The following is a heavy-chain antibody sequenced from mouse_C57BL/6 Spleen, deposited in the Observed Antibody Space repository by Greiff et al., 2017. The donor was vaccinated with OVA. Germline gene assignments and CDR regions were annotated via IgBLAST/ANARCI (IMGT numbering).Heavy chain of an antibody. J-gene: IGHJ4*01. CDR1: GFNIKDDY. V-gene: IGHV14-4*01. D-gene: IGHD2-5*01. Sequence: EVQLQQSGAELVRPGASVKLSCTASGFNIKDDYMHWVKQRPEQGLEWIGWIDPENGDTEYASKFQGKATITADTSSNTAYLQLSSLTSEDTAVYYCTYSILYAMDYWGQGTSVTVSS. CDR2: IDPENGDT. CDR3: TYSILYAMDY.